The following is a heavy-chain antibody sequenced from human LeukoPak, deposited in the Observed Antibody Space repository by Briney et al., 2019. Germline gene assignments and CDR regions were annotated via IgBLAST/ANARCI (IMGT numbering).Heavy chain of an antibody. CDR3: ARVGGGLDY. CDR1: GFTFSSYS. D-gene: IGHD3-16*01. CDR2: ISSTSSYI. Sequence: GGSLRLSCAASGFTFSSYSMNWVRKAPGRALEWVSSISSTSSYIYYADSVKGRFTISRDNAKNSLYLQMSSLRAEDSAVYYCARVGGGLDYWGQGTLVTVSS. J-gene: IGHJ4*02. V-gene: IGHV3-21*01.